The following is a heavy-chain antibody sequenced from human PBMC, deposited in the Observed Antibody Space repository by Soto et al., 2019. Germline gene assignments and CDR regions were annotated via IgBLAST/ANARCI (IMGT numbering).Heavy chain of an antibody. D-gene: IGHD5-12*01. Sequence: PSETLSLTCTVSGGSISSGDYYWSWIRQPPGKGLEWIGYIYYSGSTYYNPSLKSRVTISVDTSKNQFSLKLSSVTAAETAVYYCARSSRPVATNHHFDYWGQGTLVPDSS. CDR1: GGSISSGDYY. V-gene: IGHV4-30-4*01. CDR3: ARSSRPVATNHHFDY. J-gene: IGHJ4*02. CDR2: IYYSGST.